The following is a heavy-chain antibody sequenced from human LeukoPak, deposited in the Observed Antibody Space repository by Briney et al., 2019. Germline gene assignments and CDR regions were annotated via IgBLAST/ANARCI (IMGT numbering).Heavy chain of an antibody. Sequence: PGGSLRLSCAASGFSFTNSWMSWVRQTPEKALEWVANMNPDENEKYYADSVKGRFTISRDNAKNSLYLQMNSLRAEDTAVYYCARDAYYGSGSYPFDIWGQGTMVTVSS. J-gene: IGHJ3*02. D-gene: IGHD3-10*01. CDR1: GFSFTNSW. CDR3: ARDAYYGSGSYPFDI. V-gene: IGHV3-7*01. CDR2: MNPDENEK.